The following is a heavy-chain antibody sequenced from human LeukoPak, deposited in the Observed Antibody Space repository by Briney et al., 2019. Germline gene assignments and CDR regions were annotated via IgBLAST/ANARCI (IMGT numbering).Heavy chain of an antibody. CDR2: ISAYNGNT. J-gene: IGHJ4*02. D-gene: IGHD6-19*01. V-gene: IGHV1-18*04. CDR1: GYTFTSYG. Sequence: ASVKVSCKASGYTFTSYGISWVRQAPGQGLEWMGWISAYNGNTNYAQKLQGRVTMTTDASTSTAYMELRSLRSDDTAVYYCARESSSGWYPLYWGQGTLVTVSS. CDR3: ARESSSGWYPLY.